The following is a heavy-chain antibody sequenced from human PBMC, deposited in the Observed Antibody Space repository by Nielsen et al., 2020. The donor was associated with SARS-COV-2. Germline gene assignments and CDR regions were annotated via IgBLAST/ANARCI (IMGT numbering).Heavy chain of an antibody. Sequence: GESLKISCAASGFTFSSYGMHWVRQAPGRGLEWVAFIRFDGSNKYYADSVKGRFTISRDNSKNTLYLQMNSLRAEDTAVYYCAILEGYDSSGYYVLRGNNYYGMDVWGQGTTVTASS. CDR2: IRFDGSNK. CDR3: AILEGYDSSGYYVLRGNNYYGMDV. V-gene: IGHV3-30*02. D-gene: IGHD3-22*01. J-gene: IGHJ6*02. CDR1: GFTFSSYG.